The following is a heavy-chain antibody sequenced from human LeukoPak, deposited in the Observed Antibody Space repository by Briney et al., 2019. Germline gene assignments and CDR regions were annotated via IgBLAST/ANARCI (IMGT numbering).Heavy chain of an antibody. D-gene: IGHD3-16*01. J-gene: IGHJ3*02. CDR1: GGYLSDYF. CDR3: ARERVGGNRRDDSSI. Sequence: PSETLSLTCAVHGGYLSDYFWTWIRQPPGKGLEWIGEINDSGSTNYSPSVRRRVTISIDTSKNQFSLKLRSVTAADTAVYYCARERVGGNRRDDSSIWAQGTMVTVSS. V-gene: IGHV4-34*01. CDR2: INDSGST.